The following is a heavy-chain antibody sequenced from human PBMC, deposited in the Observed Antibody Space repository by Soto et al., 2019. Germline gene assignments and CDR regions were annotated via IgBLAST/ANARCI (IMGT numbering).Heavy chain of an antibody. CDR3: ARVLPRDIVVVPAATGYYYYGMDV. CDR1: GGTFSSYA. J-gene: IGHJ6*02. V-gene: IGHV1-69*06. Sequence: QVQLVQSGAEVKKPGSSVKVSCTASGGTFSSYAISWVRQAPGQGLEWMGGIIPIFGTANYAQKFQGRVTITADKSTSTAYMELSSLRSEDTAVYYCARVLPRDIVVVPAATGYYYYGMDVWGQGTTVTVSS. D-gene: IGHD2-2*01. CDR2: IIPIFGTA.